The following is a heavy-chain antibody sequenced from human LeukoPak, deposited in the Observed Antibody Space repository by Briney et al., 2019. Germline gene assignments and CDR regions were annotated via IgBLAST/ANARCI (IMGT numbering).Heavy chain of an antibody. Sequence: PGGSLRLSCAASGFTFSSYAMSWVRQAPGKGLEWVSAISGSGGSTYYADSVKGRFTISRDNSKNTLYLQMNSLRAEDTAVYYCAKGYYYGSGSYYPFDVWGQGITVTVSS. D-gene: IGHD3-10*01. CDR2: ISGSGGST. CDR3: AKGYYYGSGSYYPFDV. CDR1: GFTFSSYA. V-gene: IGHV3-23*01. J-gene: IGHJ6*02.